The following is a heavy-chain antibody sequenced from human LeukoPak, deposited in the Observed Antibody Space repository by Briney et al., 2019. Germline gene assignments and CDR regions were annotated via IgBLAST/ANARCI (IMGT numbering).Heavy chain of an antibody. CDR2: IYYSGST. D-gene: IGHD2-15*01. J-gene: IGHJ4*02. Sequence: SETLSLTRTVSGGSISSYYWSWIRHPPGKGLEWIGYIYYSGSTNYNPSLKSRVTISVDTSKNQFSLKLSSVTAADTAVYYCARWIVGNFDYWGQGTLVTVSS. CDR1: GGSISSYY. V-gene: IGHV4-59*01. CDR3: ARWIVGNFDY.